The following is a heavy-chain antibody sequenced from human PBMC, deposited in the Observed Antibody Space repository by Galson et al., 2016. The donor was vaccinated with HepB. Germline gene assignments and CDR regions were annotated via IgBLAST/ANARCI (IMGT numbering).Heavy chain of an antibody. V-gene: IGHV4-59*01. J-gene: IGHJ4*02. CDR2: ISYSGST. Sequence: SETLSLTCTVSGGSISSYYWSWIRQPPGKELEWIGYISYSGSTNYKPSLQSRVTISVDTSQNQFSLKLSSVTAADTAVYYCTRGAKGVVGAADYWVQGTLVTVSS. CDR3: TRGAKGVVGAADY. CDR1: GGSISSYY. D-gene: IGHD2-21*01.